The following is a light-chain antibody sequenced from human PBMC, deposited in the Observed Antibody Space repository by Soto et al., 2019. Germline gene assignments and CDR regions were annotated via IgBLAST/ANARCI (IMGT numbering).Light chain of an antibody. Sequence: QSVLTQPPSVSEAPRQRVTISCSGSSSNIGDNAVNWYQQLPGKAPKVIIYYDDLRPSGVSDRFSGSKSGTSASLAISGLQSEXXADYYCAAWDDSLSAVVFGGGTKLTVL. V-gene: IGLV1-36*01. CDR3: AAWDDSLSAVV. J-gene: IGLJ2*01. CDR2: YDD. CDR1: SSNIGDNA.